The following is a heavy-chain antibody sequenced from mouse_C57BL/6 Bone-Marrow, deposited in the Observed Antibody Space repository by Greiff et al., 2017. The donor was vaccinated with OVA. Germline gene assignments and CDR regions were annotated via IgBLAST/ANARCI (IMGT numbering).Heavy chain of an antibody. V-gene: IGHV1-69*01. Sequence: QVQLQQPGAELVMPGASVKLSCKASGYTFTSYWMHWVKQRPGQGLEWIGEIDPSDSYTNYNQKFKGKSTLTVDKSSSTAYMQLSSLTSEDSAVYDCARPIYYDPYYYAMDYWGQGTSVTVSS. CDR3: ARPIYYDPYYYAMDY. D-gene: IGHD2-4*01. CDR1: GYTFTSYW. CDR2: IDPSDSYT. J-gene: IGHJ4*01.